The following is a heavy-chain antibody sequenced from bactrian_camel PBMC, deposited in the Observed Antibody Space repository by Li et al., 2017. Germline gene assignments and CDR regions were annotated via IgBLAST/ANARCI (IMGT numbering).Heavy chain of an antibody. CDR3: EADSPDYDAGWYSSCPNPEFGT. CDR1: GFTFGSYS. CDR2: ISADRRAT. D-gene: IGHD1*01. J-gene: IGHJ6*01. V-gene: IGHV3S35*01. Sequence: VQLVESGGGLVQPGGSLRLSCAASGFTFGSYSMSWVRQAPGKGLEWLSYISADRRATNYADSVKGRFTISQENDKNTVYLEMNNLRVEDTAVYYCEADSPDYDAGWYSSCPNPEFGTWGQGTQVTVS.